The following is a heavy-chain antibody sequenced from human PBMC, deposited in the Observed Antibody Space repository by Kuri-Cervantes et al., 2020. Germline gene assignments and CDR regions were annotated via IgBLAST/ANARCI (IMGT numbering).Heavy chain of an antibody. CDR2: ISADGNLK. J-gene: IGHJ4*02. D-gene: IGHD1-26*01. Sequence: GESLKISCATSGFIFSDHAMHWVRQASGKGLDWVAVISADGNLKYYADSVKGRFTISRDNSRNMLYLQMNSVRNEDTALYYCAVDVGVGATLGLPVNWGQGTLVTVSS. CDR3: AVDVGVGATLGLPVN. V-gene: IGHV3-30-3*02. CDR1: GFIFSDHA.